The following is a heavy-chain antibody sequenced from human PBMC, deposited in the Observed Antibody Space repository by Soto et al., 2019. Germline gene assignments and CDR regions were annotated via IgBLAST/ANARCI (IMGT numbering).Heavy chain of an antibody. D-gene: IGHD6-13*01. J-gene: IGHJ4*02. CDR3: ARDPTIAAAGTTY. CDR1: GFTVSSNY. CDR2: IYSGGST. Sequence: GGSLRLSCAASGFTVSSNYVCWVRQAPGKGLEWVSVIYSGGSTYYADSVKGRFTISRDNSKNTLYLQMNSLRAEDTAVYYCARDPTIAAAGTTYWGQGTLVTVSS. V-gene: IGHV3-66*01.